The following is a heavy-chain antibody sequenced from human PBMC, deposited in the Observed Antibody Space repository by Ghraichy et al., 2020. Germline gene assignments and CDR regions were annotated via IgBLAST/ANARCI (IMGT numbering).Heavy chain of an antibody. CDR1: A. CDR2: ISESGGST. V-gene: IGHV3-23*01. CDR3: AKDKVGATLWVFDY. Sequence: AMGGVGQAPGKGLEWVSAISESGGSTYYTDSVKGRFTISRDNSKNTLYLQMNSLRAEDTAVYYCAKDKVGATLWVFDYWGQGTLVTVSS. J-gene: IGHJ4*02. D-gene: IGHD1-26*01.